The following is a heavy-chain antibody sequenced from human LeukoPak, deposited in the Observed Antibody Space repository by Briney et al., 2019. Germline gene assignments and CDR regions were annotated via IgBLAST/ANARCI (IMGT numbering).Heavy chain of an antibody. J-gene: IGHJ4*02. CDR2: ISSNSRYI. D-gene: IGHD3-10*01. CDR3: ARGPGGSGSYYDY. CDR1: GFTFSTYS. V-gene: IGHV3-21*01. Sequence: GGSLRLSCAASGFTFSTYSMNWVRQAPGKGLEWVSYISSNSRYIYYADSVKGRFTISRDNTKNSLYLQMNSLRTEDAAVYYCARGPGGSGSYYDYWGQGTLVTVSS.